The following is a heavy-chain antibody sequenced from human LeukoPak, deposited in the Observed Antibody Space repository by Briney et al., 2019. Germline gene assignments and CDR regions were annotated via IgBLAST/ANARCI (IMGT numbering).Heavy chain of an antibody. CDR1: GFTFSSYS. J-gene: IGHJ6*02. CDR3: ARAGIAVAGPYYYGMDV. CDR2: ISSSGSTI. Sequence: GGSLRLSCAASGFTFSSYSMNWVRQAPGKGLEWVSYISSSGSTIYYADSVKGRFTISRDNAKNSLYLQMNSLRAEDTAVYYCARAGIAVAGPYYYGMDVWGQGTTVTVSS. V-gene: IGHV3-48*04. D-gene: IGHD6-19*01.